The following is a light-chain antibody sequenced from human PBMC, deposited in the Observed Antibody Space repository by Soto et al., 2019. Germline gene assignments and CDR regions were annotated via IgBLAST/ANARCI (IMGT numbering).Light chain of an antibody. CDR2: KAS. CDR1: QTISSG. Sequence: DIQMTQSPSTLSGSVGDRVTITCRASQTISSGLSWYQQKPGKAPKLLIYKASTLKSGVPSRFSGSGSGTEFTLTINSLQPDDFATYYCQHYNSYSEAFGQGTKVDI. V-gene: IGKV1-5*03. CDR3: QHYNSYSEA. J-gene: IGKJ1*01.